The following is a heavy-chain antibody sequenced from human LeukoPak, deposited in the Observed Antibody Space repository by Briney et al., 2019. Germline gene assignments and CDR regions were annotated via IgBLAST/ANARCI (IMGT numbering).Heavy chain of an antibody. CDR3: ARGVPAANYYYYYMDV. Sequence: PSETLSLTCTVSGGSISSGSYYWSWIRQPAGKGLEWIGRIYTSGSTNYNPSLKSRVTISVDTSKNQFSLKLSSVTAADTAVYYCARGVPAANYYYYYMDVWGKGTTVTISS. CDR2: IYTSGST. V-gene: IGHV4-61*02. J-gene: IGHJ6*03. D-gene: IGHD2-2*01. CDR1: GGSISSGSYY.